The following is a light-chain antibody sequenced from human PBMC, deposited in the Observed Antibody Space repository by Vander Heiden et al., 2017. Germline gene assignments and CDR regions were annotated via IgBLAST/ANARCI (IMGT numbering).Light chain of an antibody. CDR3: QQYCSSPRT. V-gene: IGKV3-20*01. CDR1: QSDSSSY. J-gene: IGKJ1*01. CDR2: GAS. Sequence: EIVLTQPPGTLALAPGERATLSCRASQSDSSSYLAWYQQKPGQAPRLLIYGASSRATGIPDRFSGSGSGTDFTLTISRLEPEDVAVYYCQQYCSSPRTFGPGTKVEIK.